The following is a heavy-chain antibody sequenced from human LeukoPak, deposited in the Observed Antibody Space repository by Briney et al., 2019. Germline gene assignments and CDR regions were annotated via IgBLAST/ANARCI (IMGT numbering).Heavy chain of an antibody. Sequence: GGSLRLSCAASGFTFSSYGMHWVRQAPGKGLEWVAFIQYSGSTKYHAESVKGRFTISRDNSKNTLYLQMNSLRAEDTAVYYCAALVGAAFDYWGQGTLVTVSS. CDR1: GFTFSSYG. CDR3: AALVGAAFDY. J-gene: IGHJ4*02. CDR2: IQYSGSTK. D-gene: IGHD1-26*01. V-gene: IGHV3-30*02.